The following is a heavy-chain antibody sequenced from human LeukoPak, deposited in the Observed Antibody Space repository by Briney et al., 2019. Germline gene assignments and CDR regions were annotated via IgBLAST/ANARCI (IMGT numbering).Heavy chain of an antibody. J-gene: IGHJ5*02. V-gene: IGHV1-2*02. Sequence: ASVKVSCKASGYTFTGYYMHWVRQAPGQGLEWMGWINPNSGGTNYAQKFQGRVTMTRDTSISTAYMELSRLRSDDTAVYYCARDRRGWFIPRPYTAKHWGFDPWGQGTLVTVSS. CDR2: INPNSGGT. CDR1: GYTFTGYY. D-gene: IGHD2-2*02. CDR3: ARDRRGWFIPRPYTAKHWGFDP.